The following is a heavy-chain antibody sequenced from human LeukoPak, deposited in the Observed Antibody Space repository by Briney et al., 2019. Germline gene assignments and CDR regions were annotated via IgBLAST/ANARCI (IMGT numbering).Heavy chain of an antibody. V-gene: IGHV3-53*01. J-gene: IGHJ6*02. D-gene: IGHD3-22*01. CDR1: GFTVSSNY. CDR3: AGENYDSSGYYYYYYGMDV. Sequence: AGGSLRLSCAASGFTVSSNYMSWVRQAPGKGLEWVSVIYSGGSTYYADSVKGRFTISRDNSKNTLYLQMNSLRAEDTAVYYCAGENYDSSGYYYYYYGMDVWGQGTTVTASS. CDR2: IYSGGST.